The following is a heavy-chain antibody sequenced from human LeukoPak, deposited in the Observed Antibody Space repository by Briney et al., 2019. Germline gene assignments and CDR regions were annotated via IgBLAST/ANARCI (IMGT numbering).Heavy chain of an antibody. Sequence: SVKVSCKASGGTFSSYAISWVRQAPGQGLEWMGGIIPIFGTANYAQKFQGKVTITTDESTSTAYMELSSLRSEDTAVYYCARGGYSSGWPGYYFDYWGQGTLVTVSS. V-gene: IGHV1-69*05. CDR1: GGTFSSYA. J-gene: IGHJ4*02. D-gene: IGHD6-19*01. CDR3: ARGGYSSGWPGYYFDY. CDR2: IIPIFGTA.